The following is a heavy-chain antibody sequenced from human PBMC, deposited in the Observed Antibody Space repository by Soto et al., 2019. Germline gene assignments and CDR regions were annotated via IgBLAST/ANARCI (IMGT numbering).Heavy chain of an antibody. CDR2: FDPEDGET. V-gene: IGHV1-24*01. CDR3: APMIRGAFDI. D-gene: IGHD3-10*01. Sequence: ASVKVSCKVSGYTLTELSMHWVRKAPGKGLEWMGGFDPEDGETIYAQKFQGRVTMTEDTSTDTDYMELSSLRSEDTAVYYCAPMIRGAFDIWGQGTMVTVSS. J-gene: IGHJ3*02. CDR1: GYTLTELS.